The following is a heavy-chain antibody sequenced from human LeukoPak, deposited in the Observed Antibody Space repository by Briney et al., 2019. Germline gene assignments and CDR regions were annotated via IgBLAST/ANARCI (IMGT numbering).Heavy chain of an antibody. V-gene: IGHV3-21*01. J-gene: IGHJ4*02. Sequence: GGSLRLSCAATGFTFSSYSMNWVRQAPGKGLEWVSSISSSSSYIYYADLVKGRFTISRDNAKNSLYLQMNSLRAEDTAVYYCARDEYSSGLLYYFDYWGQGTLVTVSS. D-gene: IGHD6-19*01. CDR2: ISSSSSYI. CDR3: ARDEYSSGLLYYFDY. CDR1: GFTFSSYS.